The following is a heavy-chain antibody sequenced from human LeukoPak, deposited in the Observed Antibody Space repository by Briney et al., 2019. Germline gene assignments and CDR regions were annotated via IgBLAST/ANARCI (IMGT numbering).Heavy chain of an antibody. V-gene: IGHV4-59*01. CDR3: ARGYDYYYYYMDV. CDR1: GGSISSYY. Sequence: KPSETLSLTCTVSGGSISSYYWSWIRQPPGKGLEWIGYIYYSGSTNYNPSLKSRVTISVDTSKNQSSLKLSSVTAADTAVYYCARGYDYYYYYMDVWGKGTTVTISS. CDR2: IYYSGST. J-gene: IGHJ6*03. D-gene: IGHD5-12*01.